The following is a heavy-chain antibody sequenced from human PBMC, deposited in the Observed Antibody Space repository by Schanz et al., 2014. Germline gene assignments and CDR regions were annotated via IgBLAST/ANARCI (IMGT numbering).Heavy chain of an antibody. J-gene: IGHJ6*02. Sequence: QVQLQESGPGLVKPSQTLSLTCIVSGGSISSGTYYWSWLRQPAGKGLEWIGRIYTSGSTNYNPSLKSRVTISLDTSKNQFSLKLSSATAADTAVYYCARDRGHGDLPGDIWGQGNTVIVS. V-gene: IGHV4-61*02. D-gene: IGHD4-17*01. CDR2: IYTSGST. CDR3: ARDRGHGDLPGDI. CDR1: GGSISSGTYY.